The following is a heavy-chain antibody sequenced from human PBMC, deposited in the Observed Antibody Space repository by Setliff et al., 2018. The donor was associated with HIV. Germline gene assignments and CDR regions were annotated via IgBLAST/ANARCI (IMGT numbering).Heavy chain of an antibody. D-gene: IGHD3-3*01. CDR2: INPDSGAT. CDR1: GHTFTAYY. Sequence: ASVKVSCKSSGHTFTAYYIHWVRQARGQGLEWMGWINPDSGATKYAEKFEGRVSLTRDTSINTVYMELRSLTSDDTAVYYCARNIDMHYDFWSAYDYWGQGALVTVSS. V-gene: IGHV1-2*02. CDR3: ARNIDMHYDFWSAYDY. J-gene: IGHJ4*02.